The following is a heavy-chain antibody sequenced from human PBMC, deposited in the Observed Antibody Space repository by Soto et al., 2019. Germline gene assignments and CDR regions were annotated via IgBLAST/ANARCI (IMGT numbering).Heavy chain of an antibody. J-gene: IGHJ2*01. CDR3: AQTLGSAVAGPGRFDL. CDR1: GGTFSRYA. V-gene: IGHV1-69*12. CDR2: ITPMFGTA. D-gene: IGHD6-19*01. Sequence: QVQLVQSGAEVKKPGSSVKVSCKASGGTFSRYAISWVRQAPGQGLEWMGGITPMFGTANYAQKFQGRLTITADESTSTVHIELRRLRSEDTAVYYCAQTLGSAVAGPGRFDLWGRGTLVIVSS.